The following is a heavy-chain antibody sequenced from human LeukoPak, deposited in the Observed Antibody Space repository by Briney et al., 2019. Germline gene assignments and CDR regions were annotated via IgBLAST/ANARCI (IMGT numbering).Heavy chain of an antibody. CDR1: GGTFSSYA. CDR3: ARDEAPPPGYYYYGMDV. CDR2: IIPIFGIA. J-gene: IGHJ6*02. D-gene: IGHD1-14*01. V-gene: IGHV1-69*13. Sequence: SVKVSCKASGGTFSSYAISWVRQAPGQGLEWMGGIIPIFGIANYAQKFQGRVTITADESTSTAYMELSSLRSEDTAVYYCARDEAPPPGYYYYGMDVWGQGTTVTVSS.